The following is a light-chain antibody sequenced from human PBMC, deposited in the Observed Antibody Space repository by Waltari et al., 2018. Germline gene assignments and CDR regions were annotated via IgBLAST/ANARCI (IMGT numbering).Light chain of an antibody. V-gene: IGKV1-17*01. Sequence: DIQMTQSQSSLSASAGDRVTITCRASQGINSYLNWFQQKPGKAPKRLINSASTLESGVPSRFSGSGSGTDFTLTISSLQPEDFATYYCLQYNDYPFTFGQGTKVEIK. CDR3: LQYNDYPFT. CDR2: SAS. J-gene: IGKJ2*01. CDR1: QGINSY.